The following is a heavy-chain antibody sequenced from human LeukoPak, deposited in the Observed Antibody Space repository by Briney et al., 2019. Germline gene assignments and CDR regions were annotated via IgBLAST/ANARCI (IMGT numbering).Heavy chain of an antibody. CDR1: GGTFSSYA. CDR3: ARASSWYSSGFDWFDP. CDR2: IIPIFGTA. Sequence: SVKVSCKASGGTFSSYAISWVRQAPGQGLEWMGGIIPIFGTANYAQKFQGRVTITADESTSTAYMELSSLRSEDTAVYYCARASSWYSSGFDWFDPWGQGTLVTASS. V-gene: IGHV1-69*13. J-gene: IGHJ5*02. D-gene: IGHD6-19*01.